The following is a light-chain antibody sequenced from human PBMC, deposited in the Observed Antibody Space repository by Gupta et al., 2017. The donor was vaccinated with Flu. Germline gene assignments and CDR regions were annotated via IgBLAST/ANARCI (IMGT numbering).Light chain of an antibody. Sequence: SALTQPASVSGSPGQSLPISCTGTSSDVGGYNYVSWYQHHPGKAPKLMIYEVINRPSGLSNRFSGSKSGNTASLTISGLQAEDEADYYCSSYTSSNSLEFGGGTKLTVL. CDR2: EVI. CDR1: SSDVGGYNY. CDR3: SSYTSSNSLE. J-gene: IGLJ3*02. V-gene: IGLV2-14*01.